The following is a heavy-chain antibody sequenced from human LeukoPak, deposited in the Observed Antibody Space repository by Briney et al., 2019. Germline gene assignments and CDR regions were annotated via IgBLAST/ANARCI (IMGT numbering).Heavy chain of an antibody. CDR2: ISSSSSYI. CDR3: ARALTGGNAFDI. V-gene: IGHV3-21*01. D-gene: IGHD2-8*02. Sequence: GGSLRLSCAASGFTFSSYSMNWVRQAPGKGLEWVSSISSSSSYIYYADSVKGRFTISRDNAKNSLYLQMNSLRAEDTAVYYCARALTGGNAFDIWGQGTMVTVSS. J-gene: IGHJ3*02. CDR1: GFTFSSYS.